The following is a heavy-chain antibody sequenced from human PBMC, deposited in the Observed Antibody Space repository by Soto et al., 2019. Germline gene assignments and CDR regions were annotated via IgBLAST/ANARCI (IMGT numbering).Heavy chain of an antibody. CDR2: TYSNDAK. D-gene: IGHD1-1*01. J-gene: IGHJ4*02. CDR1: GFSLSDARMG. Sequence: QVTLKESGPVLVKPTETLTLTCTVSGFSLSDARMGVSWIRQPPGKALEWLSHTYSNDAKSYSTSLRSRLTISRDTSKSQVVLTMTNMDPVHTATYYWARMYYRNNWSPPDYWGQGTLVTVSS. V-gene: IGHV2-26*01. CDR3: ARMYYRNNWSPPDY.